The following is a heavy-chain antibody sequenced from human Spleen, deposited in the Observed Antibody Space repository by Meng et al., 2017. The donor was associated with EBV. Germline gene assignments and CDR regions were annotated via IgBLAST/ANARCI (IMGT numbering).Heavy chain of an antibody. V-gene: IGHV1-3*04. CDR2: INTGNGNT. CDR1: GYIFTSYG. D-gene: IGHD6-13*01. J-gene: IGHJ5*02. CDR3: TRVYRSSWYEWFDP. Sequence: QVQLSQSGAEVKQPGASVKVSCKASGYIFTSYGIHWVRQAPGQRLEWMGWINTGNGNTEYSQMFQDRVTITMDTSASTAYMELSSLRSEDTSVYYCTRVYRSSWYEWFDPWGQGTLVTVSS.